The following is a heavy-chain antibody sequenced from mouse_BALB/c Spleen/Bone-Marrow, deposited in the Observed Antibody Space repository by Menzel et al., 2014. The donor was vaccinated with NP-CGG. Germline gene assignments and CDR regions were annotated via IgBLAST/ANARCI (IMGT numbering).Heavy chain of an antibody. D-gene: IGHD2-14*01. CDR3: AREVRRYFDV. J-gene: IGHJ1*01. CDR2: IYPGGGYT. CDR1: GYTFTNYW. V-gene: IGHV1-63*02. Sequence: QVQLQQSGAELVRPGTSVKISCKASGYTFTNYWLGWVKQRPGHGLEWIEDIYPGGGYTNYNEKFKGKATLTAGTSSSTAYMQLSSLTSEDSAVYFCAREVRRYFDVWGAGTTVTVSS.